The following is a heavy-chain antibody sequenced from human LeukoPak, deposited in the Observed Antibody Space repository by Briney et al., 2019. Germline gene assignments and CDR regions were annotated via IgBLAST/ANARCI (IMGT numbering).Heavy chain of an antibody. CDR1: GFTFSSYS. V-gene: IGHV3-48*04. J-gene: IGHJ4*02. Sequence: PGGSLRLSCAASGFTFSSYSMNWVRQAPGKGLEWVSYISSRSSTIYYADSVKGRFTISRDNANNTLYLQMSSLRAEDTAVYYCARGLQGIDYWGQGTLVTVSS. D-gene: IGHD4-11*01. CDR2: ISSRSSTI. CDR3: ARGLQGIDY.